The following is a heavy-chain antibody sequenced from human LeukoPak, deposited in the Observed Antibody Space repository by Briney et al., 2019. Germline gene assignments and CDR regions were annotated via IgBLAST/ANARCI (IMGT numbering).Heavy chain of an antibody. V-gene: IGHV4-31*03. J-gene: IGHJ4*02. CDR2: IYYSGST. D-gene: IGHD4-17*01. CDR1: GGSVSSGGYY. CDR3: ARSAQTVTTFPLDY. Sequence: SETLSLTCTVSGGSVSSGGYYWSWIRQHPGQGLEWIGYIYYSGSTYYNPSLQSRVTISVDTSKNQFSLKLSSVTAADTAVYYCARSAQTVTTFPLDYWGQGTLVTISS.